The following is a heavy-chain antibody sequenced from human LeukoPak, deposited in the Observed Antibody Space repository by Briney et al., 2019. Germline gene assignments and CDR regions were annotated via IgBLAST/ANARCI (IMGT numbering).Heavy chain of an antibody. CDR2: IGYDSIKK. D-gene: IGHD1-14*01. CDR3: AKDHKRDGNRYFDF. V-gene: IGHV3-30*02. CDR1: GFTFNSYG. J-gene: IGHJ4*02. Sequence: GGSLRLSCVASGFTFNSYGIHWVRQAPGKGLEWVAFIGYDSIKKYYADSVKGRFTIPRDNSMNTLYLQMNSLRAEDTAVYYCAKDHKRDGNRYFDFWGQGTLVTVSS.